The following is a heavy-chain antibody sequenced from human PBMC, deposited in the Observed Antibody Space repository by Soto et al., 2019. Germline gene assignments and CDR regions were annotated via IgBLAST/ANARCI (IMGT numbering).Heavy chain of an antibody. D-gene: IGHD2-2*01. J-gene: IGHJ5*02. CDR3: ARSHTTLFRTTWFDP. CDR1: GGSISSYY. CDR2: IYYSGST. V-gene: IGHV4-59*01. Sequence: SETLSLTCTVSGGSISSYYWSWIRQPPGKGLEWIGYIYYSGSTNYNPSLKSRVTISVDTSKNQFSLKLSSVTAADTAVYYCARSHTTLFRTTWFDPWGQGTLVTVSS.